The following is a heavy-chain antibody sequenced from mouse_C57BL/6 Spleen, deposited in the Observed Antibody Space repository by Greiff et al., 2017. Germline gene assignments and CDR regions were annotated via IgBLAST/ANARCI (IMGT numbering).Heavy chain of an antibody. Sequence: EVQLQESGPGLVKPSQSLSLTCSVTGYSITSGYYWNWIRQFPGNKLEWMGYISYDGSNNYNPSLKNRISITRDTSKNQFFLKLNSVTTEDTATYYCAREITTVVAPRDYAMDYWGQGTSVTVSS. V-gene: IGHV3-6*01. D-gene: IGHD1-1*01. CDR3: AREITTVVAPRDYAMDY. CDR2: ISYDGSN. CDR1: GYSITSGYY. J-gene: IGHJ4*01.